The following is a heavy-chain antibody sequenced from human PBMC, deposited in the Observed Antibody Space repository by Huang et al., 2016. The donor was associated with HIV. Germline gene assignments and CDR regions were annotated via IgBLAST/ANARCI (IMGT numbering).Heavy chain of an antibody. CDR3: ARARGYYDSSVSYYFDY. J-gene: IGHJ4*02. V-gene: IGHV1-69*13. D-gene: IGHD3-22*01. Sequence: QVQLVQSGAEVKKPGSSVKVSCKASGGTFSSYAISWARQAPGQGLEWMGGIIPIFGTANYAQKVQGRVTSTADESTSAAYMELSSLRSEDTAVYYCARARGYYDSSVSYYFDYWGQGTLVTVSS. CDR1: GGTFSSYA. CDR2: IIPIFGTA.